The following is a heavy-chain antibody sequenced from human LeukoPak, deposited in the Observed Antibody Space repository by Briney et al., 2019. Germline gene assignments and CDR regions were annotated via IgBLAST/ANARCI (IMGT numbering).Heavy chain of an antibody. D-gene: IGHD2-21*02. CDR3: ARDRYCGGDCYLDAFDI. CDR1: GGTFSSYA. CDR2: IIPIFGTA. Sequence: SVEVSCKASGGTFSSYAISWVRQAPGQGLEWMGRIIPIFGTANYAQKFQGRVTITADKSTSTAYMELSSLRSEDTAVYYCARDRYCGGDCYLDAFDIWGQGTMVTVSS. V-gene: IGHV1-69*06. J-gene: IGHJ3*02.